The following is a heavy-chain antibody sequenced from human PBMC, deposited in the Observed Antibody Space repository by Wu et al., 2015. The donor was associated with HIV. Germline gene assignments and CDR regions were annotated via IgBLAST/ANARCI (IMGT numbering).Heavy chain of an antibody. V-gene: IGHV1-2*02. CDR2: INHNGGGA. D-gene: IGHD6-19*01. CDR1: GYVFTSYH. Sequence: QVMLVQSGAEVKQPGASVKVSCKASGYVFTSYHLHWVRQAPGQGLEWMGWINHNGGGATYAQKFQGRVAMTRDTSISTVFMELSRLRFDDTAIYYCARALRPVADALELDYWGQGTLVTVSS. CDR3: ARALRPVADALELDY. J-gene: IGHJ4*02.